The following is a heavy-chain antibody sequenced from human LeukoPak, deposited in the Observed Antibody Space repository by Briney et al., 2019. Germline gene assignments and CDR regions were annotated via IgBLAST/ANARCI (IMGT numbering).Heavy chain of an antibody. D-gene: IGHD3-10*01. CDR1: GFTFSNYW. CDR3: ARVDLSYQSSGRTNNNFDL. Sequence: GGSLRLSCAASGFTFSNYWMHWVRQGPGKGLVWASLISGDRSSTSYADSVKCRFTISRDNANNRLYLQMNSLRGEDTAVYYCARVDLSYQSSGRTNNNFDLWGQGTLVTVSS. CDR2: ISGDRSST. J-gene: IGHJ4*02. V-gene: IGHV3-74*01.